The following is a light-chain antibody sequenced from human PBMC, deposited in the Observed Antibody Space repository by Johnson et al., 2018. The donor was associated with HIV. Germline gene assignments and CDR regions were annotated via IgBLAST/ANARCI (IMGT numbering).Light chain of an antibody. V-gene: IGLV1-51*02. CDR3: GTWDSSLSADV. Sequence: QSVLTQPPSVSAAPGQKVTISCSGSSSNIGNNYVSWYRQFPGTAPKLLIYEKNKRPSGIPDRFSGSKSGTSATLGITGLQTGDEADYYCGTWDSSLSADVFGTGTKVTVL. CDR1: SSNIGNNY. J-gene: IGLJ1*01. CDR2: EKN.